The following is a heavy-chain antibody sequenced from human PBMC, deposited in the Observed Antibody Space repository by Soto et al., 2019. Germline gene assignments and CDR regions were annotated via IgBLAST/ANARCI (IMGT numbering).Heavy chain of an antibody. CDR1: GYSISSSNW. CDR2: IYYSGTT. Sequence: QVQLQESGPGLVKPSDTLSLTCAVSGYSISSSNWWGWIRQPPGKGLAWIGYIYYSGTTDYNPSLKSRVTMSVDTSKNQFSLKLTSVTAVDTAVYYCARREIQGPIDYWGQGTLVTVSS. CDR3: ARREIQGPIDY. V-gene: IGHV4-28*01. D-gene: IGHD1-26*01. J-gene: IGHJ4*02.